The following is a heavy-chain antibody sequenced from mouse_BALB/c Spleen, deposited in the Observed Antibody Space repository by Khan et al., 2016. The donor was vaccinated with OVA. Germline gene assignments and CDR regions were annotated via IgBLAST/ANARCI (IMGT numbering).Heavy chain of an antibody. CDR3: SNGNDGCFAY. D-gene: IGHD1-1*01. V-gene: IGHV5-6*01. Sequence: EVELVESGGGLVEPGGSLKLSCAASGFTFSSFVMSWVRQTPEKRLEWVATISSDATYTYYPDSVKGRFTISRANAKNTLYLKMNSLKSDDTAIYYCSNGNDGCFAYWGQGTLVTVST. CDR2: ISSDATYT. J-gene: IGHJ3*01. CDR1: GFTFSSFV.